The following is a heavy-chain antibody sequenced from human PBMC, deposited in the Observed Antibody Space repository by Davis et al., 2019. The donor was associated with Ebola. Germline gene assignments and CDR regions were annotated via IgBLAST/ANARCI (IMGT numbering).Heavy chain of an antibody. CDR2: ITSSSSYM. CDR1: GFTFRSYA. V-gene: IGHV3-21*01. CDR3: ARSELWLQSDAFDI. Sequence: GESLKISCAGTGFTFRSYAMNWVRQAPGQGLEWVSSITSSSSYMFYADSVRGRFIVSRDNSKNSVYLQMNSLRAEDTAVYYCARSELWLQSDAFDIWGQGTMVTVSS. D-gene: IGHD5-18*01. J-gene: IGHJ3*02.